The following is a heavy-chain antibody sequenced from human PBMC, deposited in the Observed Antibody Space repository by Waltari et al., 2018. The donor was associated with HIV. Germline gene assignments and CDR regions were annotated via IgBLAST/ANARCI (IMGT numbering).Heavy chain of an antibody. J-gene: IGHJ3*02. CDR1: GGSISSTSSY. CDR2: IYYSGNT. CDR3: ARSYCSSTSCYAVGALDI. D-gene: IGHD2-2*01. Sequence: QLQLQESGPGLVKPSETLSLPCTVSGGSISSTSSYWGWIRPPPGKGLQWIGSIYYSGNTYYNPSLKSRVTISVDTSKNQFSLKLGSVTAADTAVYYCARSYCSSTSCYAVGALDIWGQGTMVTVSA. V-gene: IGHV4-39*01.